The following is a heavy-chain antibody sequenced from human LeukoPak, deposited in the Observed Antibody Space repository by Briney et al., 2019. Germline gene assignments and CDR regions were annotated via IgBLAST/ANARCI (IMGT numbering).Heavy chain of an antibody. CDR1: GFTFSSYA. CDR3: AKGTLRPYYYDSSGTYGMDV. CDR2: ISGSGGST. D-gene: IGHD3-22*01. J-gene: IGHJ6*02. Sequence: GGSLRLSCAASGFTFSSYAMSWVRQAPGKGLEWVSAISGSGGSTYYADSVKGRFTISRDNSKNTLYPQMNSLRAEDTAVYYCAKGTLRPYYYDSSGTYGMDVWGQGTTVTVSS. V-gene: IGHV3-23*01.